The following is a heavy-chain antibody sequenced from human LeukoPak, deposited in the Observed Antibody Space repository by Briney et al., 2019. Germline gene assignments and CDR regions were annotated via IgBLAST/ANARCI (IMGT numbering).Heavy chain of an antibody. CDR3: AKRIDIAVVPEAATHQAFDV. Sequence: PGGSLRLSCAASGFTFNSYALHWVRQAPGKGLEWVSSVSPGGVSPNHADSVKGRFTVSRDDSLNTLYLQMNSLRVDDTAVYYCAKRIDIAVVPEAATHQAFDVWGQGTMVTVSS. CDR1: GFTFNSYA. V-gene: IGHV3-23*01. J-gene: IGHJ3*01. D-gene: IGHD2-2*01. CDR2: VSPGGVSP.